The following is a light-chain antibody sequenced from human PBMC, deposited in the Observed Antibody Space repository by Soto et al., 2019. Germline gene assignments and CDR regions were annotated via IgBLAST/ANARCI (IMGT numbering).Light chain of an antibody. J-gene: IGKJ1*01. Sequence: DIPMTQSPSTLSASVGDRVTITCRASQSISSWLAWYQQKPGKAPKLLIYDASSLESRVPSRFSGSGSGTEFTLTISSLQPDDFATYYCQQYNSYSTWTFGQGTKVEIK. CDR2: DAS. V-gene: IGKV1-5*01. CDR3: QQYNSYSTWT. CDR1: QSISSW.